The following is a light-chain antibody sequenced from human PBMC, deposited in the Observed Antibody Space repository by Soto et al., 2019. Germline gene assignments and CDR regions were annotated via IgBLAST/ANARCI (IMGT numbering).Light chain of an antibody. CDR3: QQYNNWTPWT. Sequence: ILMTQSPATLSVSPGERATLSCRASQSVSNNLAWYQQKPSQTPRLLIYDASTRATGIPARFSGSGSGTEFTLTISGRQSEDFAVYYCQQYNNWTPWTFGQGTKVEIK. CDR1: QSVSNN. CDR2: DAS. J-gene: IGKJ1*01. V-gene: IGKV3-15*01.